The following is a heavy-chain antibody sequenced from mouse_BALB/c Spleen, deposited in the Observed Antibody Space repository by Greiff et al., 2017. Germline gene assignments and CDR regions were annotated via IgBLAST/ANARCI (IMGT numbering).Heavy chain of an antibody. CDR3: ARVGSSSFDY. CDR1: GFTFSSFG. V-gene: IGHV5-17*02. Sequence: EVMLVESGGGLVQPGGSRKLSCAASGFTFSSFGMHWVRQAPEKGLEWVAYISSGSSTIYYADTVKGRFTISRDNPKNTLFLQMTSLRSEDTAMYYCARVGSSSFDYWGQGTTLTVSS. J-gene: IGHJ2*01. D-gene: IGHD1-1*01. CDR2: ISSGSSTI.